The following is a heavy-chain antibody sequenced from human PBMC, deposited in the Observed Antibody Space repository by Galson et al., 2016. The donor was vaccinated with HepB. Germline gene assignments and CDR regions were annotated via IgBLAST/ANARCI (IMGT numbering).Heavy chain of an antibody. V-gene: IGHV5-10-1*01. D-gene: IGHD3-10*01. CDR2: IDPSDSHT. CDR3: ARRDTYYSGSANPGLDY. J-gene: IGHJ4*02. CDR1: GYTFTRYW. Sequence: QSGAEVKKPGESLRISCQGSGYTFTRYWISWVRQRPGEGLEWMGTIDPSDSHTKYSPSFQSNVTLSVDKSISIAYLQWSSLKASDTAVYYCARRDTYYSGSANPGLDYWGQGTLVIVSS.